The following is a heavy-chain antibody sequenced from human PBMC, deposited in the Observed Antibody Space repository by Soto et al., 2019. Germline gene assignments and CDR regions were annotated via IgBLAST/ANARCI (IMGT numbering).Heavy chain of an antibody. Sequence: SVKVSCKASGGTFSSYAISWVRQAPGQGLEWMGGIIPIFGTANYAQKFQGRVTITADESTSTAYMELSSLRSEDTAVYYCARGLWELPPYYYYGMDVWGQGTTVTVSS. CDR1: GGTFSSYA. CDR2: IIPIFGTA. V-gene: IGHV1-69*13. J-gene: IGHJ6*02. CDR3: ARGLWELPPYYYYGMDV. D-gene: IGHD1-26*01.